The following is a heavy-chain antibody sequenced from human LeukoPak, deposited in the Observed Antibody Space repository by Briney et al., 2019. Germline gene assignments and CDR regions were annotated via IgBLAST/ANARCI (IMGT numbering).Heavy chain of an antibody. Sequence: PSETLSLTCTVSGDSISSHYLGWIRQPAGKGLEWIGITSGTGNYNPSLKSRVSMSVDTSRNLVSLTLTSVTAADTAVYYCARLYYYNDGGLYFGPEAFDIWGQGTRVTVSS. J-gene: IGHJ3*02. CDR3: ARLYYYNDGGLYFGPEAFDI. CDR2: TSGTG. V-gene: IGHV4-4*07. D-gene: IGHD3-10*01. CDR1: GDSISSHY.